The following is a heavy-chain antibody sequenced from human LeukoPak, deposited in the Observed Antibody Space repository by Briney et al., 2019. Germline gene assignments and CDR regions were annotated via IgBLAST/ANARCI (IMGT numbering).Heavy chain of an antibody. D-gene: IGHD4-11*01. CDR1: GFTFSSYA. CDR3: ARDDYSNRNYYYYGMDV. CDR2: IKQDGSEK. V-gene: IGHV3-7*03. J-gene: IGHJ6*02. Sequence: PGGSLRLSCAASGFTFSSYAMSWVRHAPGKGLEWVANIKQDGSEKYYVDSVKGRFTISRDNAKNSLYLQMNSLRAEDTAVYYCARDDYSNRNYYYYGMDVWGQGTTVTVSS.